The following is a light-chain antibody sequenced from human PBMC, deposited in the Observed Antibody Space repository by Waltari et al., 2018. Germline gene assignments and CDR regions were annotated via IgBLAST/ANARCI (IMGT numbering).Light chain of an antibody. CDR2: VNSDGSH. Sequence: QLVLTQSPSASASLGASVKLTCPLSSGHSSYAIAWPQQQPEKGPRYLMKVNSDGSHTKGDGIPDRFSGSSSGAERYLTISSLQSEDEADYYCQTWGTGIGVFGGGTQLTVL. CDR1: SGHSSYA. V-gene: IGLV4-69*02. J-gene: IGLJ7*01. CDR3: QTWGTGIGV.